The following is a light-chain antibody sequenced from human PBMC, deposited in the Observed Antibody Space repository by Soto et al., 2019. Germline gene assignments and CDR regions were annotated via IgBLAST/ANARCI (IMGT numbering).Light chain of an antibody. Sequence: DIQMTQSPSSLSASVGDRVTITCRASQSISSYLNWYQQKPGKAPKLRLYTASSVHSGVPSRFSGRGSGTEFTLTISSLQSEDLATYHCHQSSTTHPTCGHGTKLELK. J-gene: IGKJ2*01. CDR3: HQSSTTHPT. CDR2: TAS. V-gene: IGKV1-39*01. CDR1: QSISSY.